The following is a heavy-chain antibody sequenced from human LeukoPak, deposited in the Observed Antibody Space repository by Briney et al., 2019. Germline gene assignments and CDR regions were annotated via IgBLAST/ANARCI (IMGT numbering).Heavy chain of an antibody. Sequence: GGSLRLSCAASGFTFSSYAMSWVRQAPGKGLEWVSAISGSGGSTYYADSVKGRFTISRDNPKNTLYLQMNSLRAEDTAVYYCAKSTYCGDYGYYYGMDVWGQGTTVTVSS. D-gene: IGHD4-17*01. J-gene: IGHJ6*02. CDR3: AKSTYCGDYGYYYGMDV. V-gene: IGHV3-23*01. CDR1: GFTFSSYA. CDR2: ISGSGGST.